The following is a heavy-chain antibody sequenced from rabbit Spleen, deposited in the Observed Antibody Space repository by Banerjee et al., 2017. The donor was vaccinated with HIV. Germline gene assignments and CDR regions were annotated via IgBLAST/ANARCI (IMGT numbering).Heavy chain of an antibody. CDR2: IDSGSSGFT. D-gene: IGHD2-1*01. CDR1: GVSFSSNYY. V-gene: IGHV1S40*01. J-gene: IGHJ4*01. CDR3: ARGSAAMTMVITGYYLSL. Sequence: QSLEESGGDLVKPGASLTLTCTASGVSFSSNYYMCWVRQAPGKGLEWIACIDSGSSGFTYFASWAKGRFTISKTSSTTVTLQLNSLTAADTATYFCARGSAAMTMVITGYYLSLWGQGTLVTVS.